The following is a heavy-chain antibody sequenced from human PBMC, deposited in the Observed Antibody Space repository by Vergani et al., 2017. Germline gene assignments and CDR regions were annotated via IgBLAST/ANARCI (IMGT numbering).Heavy chain of an antibody. D-gene: IGHD5-24*01. V-gene: IGHV3-30*02. CDR3: ADTRDGYND. CDR1: GFTFRTYG. CDR2: IRYVGSKK. J-gene: IGHJ4*02. Sequence: QVQLVESGGGVVQPGGSLRLPWAAFGFTFRTYGMHWVRQAPGKGLKWVAFIRYVGSKKNYAESVKARFTIPRDNSKNKLYLQMNSLRAEDTAVYYCADTRDGYNDWGQGTLVTVSS.